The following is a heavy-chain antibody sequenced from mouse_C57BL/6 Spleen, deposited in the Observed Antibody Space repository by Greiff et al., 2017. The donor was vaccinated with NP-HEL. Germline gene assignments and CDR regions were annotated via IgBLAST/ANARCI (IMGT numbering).Heavy chain of an antibody. Sequence: QVQLQQPGAELVKPGASVKLSCKASGYTFTSYWMHWVKQRPGQGLEWIGMIHPISGSTNYNEKFKSKATLTVDKSSSTAYMQLSSLTSEDSAVYYCARRGNYDYDSLFAYWGQGTLVTVSA. CDR2: IHPISGST. D-gene: IGHD2-4*01. CDR3: ARRGNYDYDSLFAY. J-gene: IGHJ3*01. V-gene: IGHV1-64*01. CDR1: GYTFTSYW.